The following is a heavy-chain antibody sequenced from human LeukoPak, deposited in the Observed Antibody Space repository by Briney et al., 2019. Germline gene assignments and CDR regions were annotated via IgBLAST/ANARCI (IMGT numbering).Heavy chain of an antibody. D-gene: IGHD2-15*01. CDR1: GGSIGSYY. J-gene: IGHJ5*02. V-gene: IGHV4-59*08. CDR2: IYYSGST. Sequence: SETLSLTCTVSGGSIGSYYWSWIRQPPGKGLEWIGYIYYSGSTNYNPSLKSRVTISVDTSKNQFSLKLSSVTAADTAVYYCARFASGGSWSFWFDPWGQGTLVTVSS. CDR3: ARFASGGSWSFWFDP.